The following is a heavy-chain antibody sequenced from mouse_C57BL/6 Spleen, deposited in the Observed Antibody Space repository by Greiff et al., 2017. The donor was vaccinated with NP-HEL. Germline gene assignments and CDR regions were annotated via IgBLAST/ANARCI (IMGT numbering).Heavy chain of an antibody. CDR1: GFTFSSYA. D-gene: IGHD1-1*01. CDR2: ISDGGSYT. J-gene: IGHJ2*01. V-gene: IGHV5-4*01. Sequence: EVQLVESGGGLVKPGGSLKLSCAASGFTFSSYAMSWVRQTPEKRLEWVATISDGGSYTYYPDNVKGRFTISRDNAKNNLYLQMSHLKSEDTAMYYCARDWGSFDYWGQGTTLTVSS. CDR3: ARDWGSFDY.